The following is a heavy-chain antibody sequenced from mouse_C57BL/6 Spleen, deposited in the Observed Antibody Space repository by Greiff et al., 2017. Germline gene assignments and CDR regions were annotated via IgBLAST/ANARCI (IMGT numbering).Heavy chain of an antibody. CDR2: IDPSDSYT. CDR3: ARVGIYYDYDGAMDY. CDR1: GYTFTSYW. V-gene: IGHV1-69*01. D-gene: IGHD2-4*01. J-gene: IGHJ4*01. Sequence: VQLQQSGAELVMPGASVKLSCKASGYTFTSYWMHWVKQRPGQGLEWIGEIDPSDSYTNYNQKFKGKSTLTVDKSSSTAYMQLSSLTSEDSAVYYCARVGIYYDYDGAMDYWGQGTSVTVSS.